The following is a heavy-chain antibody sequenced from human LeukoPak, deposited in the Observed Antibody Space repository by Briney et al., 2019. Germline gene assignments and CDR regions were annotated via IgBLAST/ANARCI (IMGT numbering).Heavy chain of an antibody. D-gene: IGHD3-16*01. CDR2: IYYSGST. CDR3: ARRLIWGLGIDY. Sequence: PSETLSLTCTVSGGSISSSSYSWGWIRQPPGKGLEWIGSIYYSGSTYYNPSLKSRVTISVDTSKNQFSLKLSSVTAADTAVYYCARRLIWGLGIDYWGQGTLVTVSS. CDR1: GGSISSSSYS. V-gene: IGHV4-39*01. J-gene: IGHJ4*02.